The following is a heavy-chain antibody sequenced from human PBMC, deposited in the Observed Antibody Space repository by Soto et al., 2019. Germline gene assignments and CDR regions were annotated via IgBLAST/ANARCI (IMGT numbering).Heavy chain of an antibody. Sequence: HVQLQQWGAGLLKPSATLSLTCAVYGGSFSGYYWSWIRQPPGKGLEWVGESNHSGSSNYNPSLTCRISNFVETSKEQFARKPSSVTAADTAVYYCGRNGVAARREGVDYWGQGSMVTVS. CDR2: SNHSGSS. CDR3: GRNGVAARREGVDY. V-gene: IGHV4-34*01. J-gene: IGHJ4*02. CDR1: GGSFSGYY. D-gene: IGHD6-6*01.